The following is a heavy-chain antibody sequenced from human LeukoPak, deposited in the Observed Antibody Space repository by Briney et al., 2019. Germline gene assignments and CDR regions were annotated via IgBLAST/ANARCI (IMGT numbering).Heavy chain of an antibody. CDR3: ARRPTGAPKFDY. D-gene: IGHD7-27*01. V-gene: IGHV4-59*08. CDR1: GASISSYY. CDR2: LFHSGST. Sequence: KTSETLSLTCSVSGASISSYYWSWIRQPPGKGLEWIGYLFHSGSTNYNPSLKSRVTISVDTSKNRFSLKLSTVTAADTAVYYCARRPTGAPKFDYWGQGTLVTVSS. J-gene: IGHJ4*02.